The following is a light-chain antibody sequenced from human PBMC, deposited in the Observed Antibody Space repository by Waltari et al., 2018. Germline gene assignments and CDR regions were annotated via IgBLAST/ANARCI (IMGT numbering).Light chain of an antibody. V-gene: IGKV1-5*03. CDR1: HYVKNN. CDR3: QQYDSLPVT. J-gene: IGKJ1*01. CDR2: KAS. Sequence: DIQLTQSPSTLSASVGDRVTITCRASHYVKNNLAWYQQKPGQTPNVVIYKASRLESGVPSRFSGSGSGTEFTLTVSSLQPGDFATYYCQQYDSLPVTFGEGTKVEIK.